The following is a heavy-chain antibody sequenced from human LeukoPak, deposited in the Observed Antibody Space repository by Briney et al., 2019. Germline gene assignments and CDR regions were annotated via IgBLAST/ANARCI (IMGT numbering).Heavy chain of an antibody. J-gene: IGHJ4*02. Sequence: SETLSLTCTVSGGSISSSSYYWGWIRQPPGKGLEWIGSIYYSGSTYYNPSLESRVTISVDTSKNQFSLKLSSVTAADTAVYYCARAEIQLWHFDYWGQGTLVTVSS. CDR3: ARAEIQLWHFDY. D-gene: IGHD5-18*01. CDR1: GGSISSSSYY. CDR2: IYYSGST. V-gene: IGHV4-39*07.